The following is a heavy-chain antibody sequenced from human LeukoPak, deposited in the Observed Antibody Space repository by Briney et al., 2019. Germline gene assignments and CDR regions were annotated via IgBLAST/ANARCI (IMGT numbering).Heavy chain of an antibody. J-gene: IGHJ3*02. V-gene: IGHV1-2*02. CDR2: INPNSGGT. Sequence: ASVNVSCKASGYTFTGYYMHWVRQAPGQGLEWMGWINPNSGGTNYAQKFQGRVTMTRYTSISTAYMDLSRLRSDDTAVYYCARRGFYSYGSYDAFDIWGQGTMVTVSS. D-gene: IGHD5-18*01. CDR3: ARRGFYSYGSYDAFDI. CDR1: GYTFTGYY.